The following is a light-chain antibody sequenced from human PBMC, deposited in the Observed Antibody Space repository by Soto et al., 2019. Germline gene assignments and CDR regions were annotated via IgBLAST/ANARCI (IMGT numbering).Light chain of an antibody. CDR2: LND. CDR1: TSNIGSNY. V-gene: IGLV1-47*01. CDR3: ASWDVRLRGSAV. Sequence: QSVLIQAPSASGTPGQRVTISCSGSTSNIGSNYVYWYQQLPPTAPKLLITLNDKRSSAVPDRVSGSKSATSASLVISGIRFEAEGKDYYASWDVRLRGSAVFGGGTKVTVL. J-gene: IGLJ2*01.